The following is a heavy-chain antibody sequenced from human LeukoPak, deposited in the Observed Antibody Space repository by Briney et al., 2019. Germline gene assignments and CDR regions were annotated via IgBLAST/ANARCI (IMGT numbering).Heavy chain of an antibody. CDR1: GGSISSYY. D-gene: IGHD3-10*01. J-gene: IGHJ5*02. V-gene: IGHV4-59*01. Sequence: PSETLSLTCTVSGGSISSYYWSWIRQPPGKGLEWIGYIYYSGSTNYNPSLKSRVTISVDTSKNQFSLELSSVTAADTAVYYCARVRWGGWFDPWGQGTLVTVSS. CDR3: ARVRWGGWFDP. CDR2: IYYSGST.